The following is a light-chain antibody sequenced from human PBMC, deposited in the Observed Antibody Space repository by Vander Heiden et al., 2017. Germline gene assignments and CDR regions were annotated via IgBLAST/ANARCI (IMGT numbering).Light chain of an antibody. J-gene: IGKJ5*01. CDR3: QHRSNWPPRIT. CDR2: DVS. V-gene: IGKV3-11*01. CDR1: QSVGTY. Sequence: EVFLTQSPATLSVSAGERVSLSCRASQSVGTYLAWYQQKPGQPPTLLIYDVSKRATGIPARFSGSGSGTDFTLTISSLQPEDFAVYYCQHRSNWPPRITFGHGTRLDIK.